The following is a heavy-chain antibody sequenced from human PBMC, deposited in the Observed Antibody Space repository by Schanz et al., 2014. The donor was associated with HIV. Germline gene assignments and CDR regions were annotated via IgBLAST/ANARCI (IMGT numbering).Heavy chain of an antibody. Sequence: QVQLVETXXXXVQPGXXXXXXXXASXXIFRTHGMHWVRQAPGKGLEWVAVISYDGSNEYYGDSVKGRFTISRDNSKNTLYLQMNSLRREDTAVYYCAKVGRIYXXXXIDYWXXGTLVTVSS. CDR2: ISYDGSNE. CDR1: XXIFRTHG. V-gene: IGHV3-30*18. CDR3: AKVGRIYXXXXIDY. D-gene: IGHD5-12*01. J-gene: IGHJ4*02.